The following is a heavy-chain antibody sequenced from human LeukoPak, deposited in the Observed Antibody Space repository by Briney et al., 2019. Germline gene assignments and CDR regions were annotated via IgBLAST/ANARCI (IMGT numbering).Heavy chain of an antibody. Sequence: VGALILSCAASGVTFSSYAMIWGRQRPGGRRWWGSSIFQGGGKIHYAASVRGRFPISRDTSKNTLSLQMNSLRAEDMALYHCAKDLAAAGPVEAFDLWGRGTMVTV. CDR3: AKDLAAAGPVEAFDL. CDR1: GVTFSSYA. J-gene: IGHJ3*01. D-gene: IGHD6-13*01. V-gene: IGHV3-23*01. CDR2: IFQGGGKI.